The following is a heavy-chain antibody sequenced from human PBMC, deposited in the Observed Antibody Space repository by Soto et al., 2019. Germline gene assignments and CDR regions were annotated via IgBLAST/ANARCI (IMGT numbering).Heavy chain of an antibody. D-gene: IGHD2-2*02. J-gene: IGHJ4*02. V-gene: IGHV5-51*01. CDR3: ARQGYCSSTACYTVDY. CDR1: GNSFTNYW. CDR2: IYPGDSNT. Sequence: XESLKISWQCSGNSFTNYWIGLVLQMPGKGLEWMGIIYPGDSNTRYSPSFQGQVTISADKSISTAYLQWSSLKASDTAMYYCARQGYCSSTACYTVDYWGQGTLVTVSS.